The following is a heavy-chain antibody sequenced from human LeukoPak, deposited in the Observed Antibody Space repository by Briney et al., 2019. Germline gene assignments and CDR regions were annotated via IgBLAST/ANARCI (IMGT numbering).Heavy chain of an antibody. CDR1: GGSISSYY. CDR3: ARHLIEYSSSWSFDY. J-gene: IGHJ4*02. D-gene: IGHD6-13*01. CDR2: IYTSGST. V-gene: IGHV4-4*07. Sequence: PSETLSLTCTVSGGSISSYYWSWIRQPAGKGLEWIGRIYTSGSTNYNPSLKSRVTMSVDTSKNQFSLKLSSVTAADTAVYYCARHLIEYSSSWSFDYWGQGTLVTVSS.